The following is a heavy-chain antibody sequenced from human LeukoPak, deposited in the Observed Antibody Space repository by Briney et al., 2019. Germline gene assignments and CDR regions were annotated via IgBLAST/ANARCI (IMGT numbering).Heavy chain of an antibody. CDR1: GFTVSSNY. CDR3: VRGNYYYDSSGHHYYFDY. V-gene: IGHV3-53*01. D-gene: IGHD3-22*01. Sequence: GGSLRLSCAASGFTVSSNYMSWVRQAPGKGLEWVSVIYSGGSTYYADSVKGRFTISRDTAKNSLYLQMNSLRAEDTAVYYCVRGNYYYDSSGHHYYFDYWGQGTLVTVSS. CDR2: IYSGGST. J-gene: IGHJ4*02.